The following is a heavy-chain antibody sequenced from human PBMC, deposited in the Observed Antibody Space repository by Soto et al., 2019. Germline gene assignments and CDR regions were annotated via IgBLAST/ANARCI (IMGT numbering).Heavy chain of an antibody. J-gene: IGHJ4*02. CDR2: LNPSGGGT. Sequence: QVQLVQSGAEVKKPGASVKVSCKASGYPFTSYYMHWVRQAPGQGLEWMGILNPSGGGTSYAQKVHDRVTMTRDTSTSTVYMELSSLRSEDTAVYYCARDPSGSYYGSDYWGQGTLVTVSS. CDR3: ARDPSGSYYGSDY. CDR1: GYPFTSYY. D-gene: IGHD1-26*01. V-gene: IGHV1-46*01.